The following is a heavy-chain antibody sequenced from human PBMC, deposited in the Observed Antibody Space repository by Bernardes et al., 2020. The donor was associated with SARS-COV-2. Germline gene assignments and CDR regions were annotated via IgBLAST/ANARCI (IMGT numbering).Heavy chain of an antibody. J-gene: IGHJ3*02. CDR1: GGSISSGGYY. CDR2: IYYSGST. CDR3: ARDRGITIFGVVIHDAFDI. D-gene: IGHD3-3*01. Sequence: SETLSLTCTVSGGSISSGGYYWSWIRQHPGKGLEWIGYIYYSGSTYYNPSLKSRVTISVDTSKNQFSLKLSSVTAADTAVYYCARDRGITIFGVVIHDAFDIWGQGTMVTVSS. V-gene: IGHV4-31*03.